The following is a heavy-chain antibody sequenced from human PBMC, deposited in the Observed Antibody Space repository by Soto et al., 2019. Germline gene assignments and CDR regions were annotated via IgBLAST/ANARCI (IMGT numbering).Heavy chain of an antibody. Sequence: TGGSLRLSCAASGFTFSSYDMHWVRQATGKGLEWVSAIGTAGDTYYPGSVKGRFTISRENAKNSLYLQMNSLRAEDTAVYYCARAWPYYDFWSGYFRRYYYGMDVWGQGTTVTVSS. CDR1: GFTFSSYD. CDR2: IGTAGDT. J-gene: IGHJ6*02. V-gene: IGHV3-13*01. D-gene: IGHD3-3*01. CDR3: ARAWPYYDFWSGYFRRYYYGMDV.